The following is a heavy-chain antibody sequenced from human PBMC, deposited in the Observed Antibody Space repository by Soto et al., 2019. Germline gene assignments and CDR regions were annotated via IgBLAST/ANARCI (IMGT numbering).Heavy chain of an antibody. CDR2: IWYDGSNK. CDR3: ARGGYGSGSYCADY. D-gene: IGHD3-10*01. J-gene: IGHJ4*02. V-gene: IGHV3-33*01. Sequence: PGGSLRLSCAASGFTFSSYGMHWVRQAPGKGLEWVAVIWYDGSNKYYADSVKGRFTISRDNSKNTLYLQMNSLRAEDTAVYYCARGGYGSGSYCADYWGQGTLVTVSS. CDR1: GFTFSSYG.